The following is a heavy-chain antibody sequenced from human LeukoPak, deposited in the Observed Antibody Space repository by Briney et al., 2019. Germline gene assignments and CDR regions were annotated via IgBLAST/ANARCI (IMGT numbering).Heavy chain of an antibody. CDR3: ASSGDRSGLWFGELYPYYFDY. Sequence: ASVKVSCKASGYTFTGYYMHWVRQAPGQGLERMGWINPNSGGTNYAQKFQGRVTMTRDTSISTAYMELSRLRSDDMAVYYCASSGDRSGLWFGELYPYYFDYWGQGTLVTVSS. CDR2: INPNSGGT. D-gene: IGHD3-10*01. V-gene: IGHV1-2*02. J-gene: IGHJ4*02. CDR1: GYTFTGYY.